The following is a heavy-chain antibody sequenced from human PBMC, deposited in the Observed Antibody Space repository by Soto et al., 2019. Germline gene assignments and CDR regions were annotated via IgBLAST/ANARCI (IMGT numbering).Heavy chain of an antibody. CDR2: MNPNSGNT. CDR3: ARGIKYGAYSKWFDP. CDR1: GYTFTSYD. D-gene: IGHD4-17*01. Sequence: QVQLVQSGAEVKKPGASVKVSCKASGYTFTSYDINWVRQATGQGLEYLGWMNPNSGNTAYVQKFQGRVTMTWDTSLTIPYMELSSLRSEDTAVYFCARGIKYGAYSKWFDPWGQGTLVTDSS. V-gene: IGHV1-8*01. J-gene: IGHJ5*02.